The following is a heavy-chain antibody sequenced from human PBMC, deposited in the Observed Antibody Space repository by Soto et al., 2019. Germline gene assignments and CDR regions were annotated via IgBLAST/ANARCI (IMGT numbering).Heavy chain of an antibody. Sequence: GGSLRLSCVGSGFNFRIYTMNWVRQAPGKGPEWVSSISQTGDYMVYADSVKGRFTISRDNSKNTLFLQMNSLRADDTAVYYCAKTKQWLVKDYDFGMDVWGQGTTVTVSS. CDR3: AKTKQWLVKDYDFGMDV. V-gene: IGHV3-23*01. D-gene: IGHD6-19*01. CDR2: ISQTGDYM. CDR1: GFNFRIYT. J-gene: IGHJ6*02.